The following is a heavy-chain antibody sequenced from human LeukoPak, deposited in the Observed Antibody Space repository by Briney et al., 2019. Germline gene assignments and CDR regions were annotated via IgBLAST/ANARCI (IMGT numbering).Heavy chain of an antibody. Sequence: GGSLRLSCAASGFSFHYYAMHWVRQAPGKGLEGVAGISYDGANEYYADSVKGRLTISRDNSKNTLYMEMSSLSPEDTAVYYCARPIDNGSGSYYFPYWGQGTLVTVSS. CDR2: ISYDGANE. D-gene: IGHD3-10*01. J-gene: IGHJ4*02. CDR1: GFSFHYYA. V-gene: IGHV3-30-3*01. CDR3: ARPIDNGSGSYYFPY.